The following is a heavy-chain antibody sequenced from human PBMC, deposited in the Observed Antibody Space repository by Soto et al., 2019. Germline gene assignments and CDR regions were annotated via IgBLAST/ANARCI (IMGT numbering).Heavy chain of an antibody. D-gene: IGHD2-21*01. CDR2: MNAGNGNT. Sequence: GASVKVSCNASGYTFNIYAIHWVRQAPGQRPEWMGWMNAGNGNTEYSPKFHGRVTMTRDRYARAAYMELSGLTSEDTAVYYCARDCTYCGGDTGREAFAIWGQGTMVTVS. CDR1: GYTFNIYA. CDR3: ARDCTYCGGDTGREAFAI. V-gene: IGHV1-3*01. J-gene: IGHJ3*02.